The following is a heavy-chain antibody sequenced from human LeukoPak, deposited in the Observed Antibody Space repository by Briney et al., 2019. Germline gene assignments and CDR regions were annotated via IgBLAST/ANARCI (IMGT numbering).Heavy chain of an antibody. V-gene: IGHV3-23*01. CDR1: GFTFASYA. Sequence: GGSLRLSCAASGFTFASYAMSWVRQAPGKGLEWVSAISGSGGSTFYADFVKGRFTISRDNAQNSLYLQMNSLRAEDSSVYYCARPTTVTTISADAFDIWGQGTMVTVSS. J-gene: IGHJ3*02. D-gene: IGHD4-17*01. CDR3: ARPTTVTTISADAFDI. CDR2: ISGSGGST.